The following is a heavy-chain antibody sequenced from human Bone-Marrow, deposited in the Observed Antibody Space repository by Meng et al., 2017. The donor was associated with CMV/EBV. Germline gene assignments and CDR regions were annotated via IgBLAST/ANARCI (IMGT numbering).Heavy chain of an antibody. Sequence: ASVTVSCMASGYTFTSYGISWVRQAPGQGLEWMGWISAYNGNTNYAQKLQGRVTMTTDTSTSTAYMELRSLRSDDKAVYYCAITPSIYCSSTSCPNLDYWGQGTLVTVSS. D-gene: IGHD2-2*01. J-gene: IGHJ4*02. CDR2: ISAYNGNT. CDR1: GYTFTSYG. V-gene: IGHV1-18*01. CDR3: AITPSIYCSSTSCPNLDY.